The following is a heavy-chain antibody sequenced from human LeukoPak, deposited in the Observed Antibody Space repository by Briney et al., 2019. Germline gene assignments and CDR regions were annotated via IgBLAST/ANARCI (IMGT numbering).Heavy chain of an antibody. Sequence: SETLSLTCAVSGGSISSNSYYWGWIRQPPGKGLEWIGEINHSGSTNYNPSLKSRVTISVDTSKNQFSLKLSSVTAADTAVYYCARRRSGWYRWGQGTLVTVSS. CDR3: ARRRSGWYR. D-gene: IGHD6-19*01. V-gene: IGHV4-39*07. J-gene: IGHJ4*02. CDR1: GGSISSNSYY. CDR2: INHSGST.